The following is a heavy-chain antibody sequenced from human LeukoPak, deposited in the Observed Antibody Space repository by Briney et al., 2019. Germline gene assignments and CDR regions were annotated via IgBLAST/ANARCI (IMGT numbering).Heavy chain of an antibody. CDR1: GYTFTSYD. V-gene: IGHV1-8*03. J-gene: IGHJ5*02. CDR2: MNPNSGNT. Sequence: ASVKVSCKASGYTFTSYDINWVRQATGQGLEWVGWMNPNSGNTGYAQKFQGRVTITRNTSISTAYMELSSLRSEDTAVYYCERATYYYGSGSYGDWFDPWGQGTLVTVSS. CDR3: ERATYYYGSGSYGDWFDP. D-gene: IGHD3-10*01.